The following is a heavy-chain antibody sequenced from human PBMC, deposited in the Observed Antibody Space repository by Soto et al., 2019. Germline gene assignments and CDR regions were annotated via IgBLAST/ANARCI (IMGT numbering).Heavy chain of an antibody. CDR2: MNPNSGNT. V-gene: IGHV1-8*02. D-gene: IGHD2-15*01. Sequence: ASVKVSCKASNYTFINFGISWVRQAPGQGLEWMGWMNPNSGNTGYAQKFQGRVTMTRNTSISTAYMELSSLRSEDTAVYHCARAPWVVAAYDYWGQGTLVTVSS. CDR3: ARAPWVVAAYDY. J-gene: IGHJ4*02. CDR1: NYTFINFG.